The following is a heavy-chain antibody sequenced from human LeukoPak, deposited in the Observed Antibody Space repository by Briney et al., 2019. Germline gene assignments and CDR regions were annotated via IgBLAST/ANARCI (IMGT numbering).Heavy chain of an antibody. CDR1: GGSISSYY. J-gene: IGHJ5*02. CDR2: IYYSGST. V-gene: IGHV4-59*01. D-gene: IGHD3-10*01. Sequence: SETLSLTCTVSGGSISSYYWSWIRQSPGKGLGWIGYIYYSGSTNYNPSLKSRVTISVDTSKNQFSLKLSSVTAADTAVYYCARSMASGNWFDPWGQGTLVTVSS. CDR3: ARSMASGNWFDP.